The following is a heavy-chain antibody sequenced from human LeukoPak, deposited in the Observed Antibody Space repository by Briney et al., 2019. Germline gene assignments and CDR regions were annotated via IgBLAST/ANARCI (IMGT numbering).Heavy chain of an antibody. CDR2: IYSGGNT. CDR1: GFTVSSNY. Sequence: GGSLRLSCAASGFTVSSNYMNWVRQAPGKGLEWVSVIYSGGNTYYADSVKGRLTISRDNSKNTLYLQMNSLRAEDTAVYYCAKVFPGGPLWTFTMVRGVHQYYFDYWGQGTLVTVSS. D-gene: IGHD3-10*01. V-gene: IGHV3-66*01. CDR3: AKVFPGGPLWTFTMVRGVHQYYFDY. J-gene: IGHJ4*02.